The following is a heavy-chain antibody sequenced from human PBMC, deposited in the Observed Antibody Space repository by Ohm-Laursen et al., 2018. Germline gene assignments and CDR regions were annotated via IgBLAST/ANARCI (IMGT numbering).Heavy chain of an antibody. J-gene: IGHJ4*02. Sequence: SLRLSCAASGFTFSKAWMIWVRQAPGKGLEWVGSIKSKTDGETTDYRAPVKGRFTISRDDSKNTLYLQMNSLKTEDTAVYYCSTDRKGYCSGGSCLNYWGQGTLVTVSS. CDR2: IKSKTDGETT. D-gene: IGHD2-15*01. CDR1: GFTFSKAW. V-gene: IGHV3-15*01. CDR3: STDRKGYCSGGSCLNY.